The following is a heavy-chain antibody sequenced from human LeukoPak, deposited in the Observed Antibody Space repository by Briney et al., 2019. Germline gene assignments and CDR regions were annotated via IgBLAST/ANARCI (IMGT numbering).Heavy chain of an antibody. V-gene: IGHV3-30*03. J-gene: IGHJ4*02. D-gene: IGHD6-6*01. CDR2: ISYDGSNK. CDR3: ARAGSNFDY. CDR1: GFTFSNYG. Sequence: GRSLRLSCAASGFTFSNYGMHWVRQAPGKGLEWVAVISYDGSNKYYADSVKGRFTISRDNAKDSLFLQMNSLRADDTAIYYCARAGSNFDYWGQGTLVTVSS.